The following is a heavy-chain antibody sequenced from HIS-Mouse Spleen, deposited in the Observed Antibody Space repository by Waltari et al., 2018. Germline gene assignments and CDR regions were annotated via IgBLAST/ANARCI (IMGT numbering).Heavy chain of an antibody. J-gene: IGHJ4*02. CDR3: AKGKYYFDY. CDR2: IWYDGSNK. Sequence: QVQLVESGGGVVQPGRSLRLSCAASGLTFRSYGPPWVRQAPGKGLEWVAVIWYDGSNKYYADSVKGRFTISRDNSKNTLYLQMNSLRAEDTAVYYCAKGKYYFDYWGQGTLVTVSS. V-gene: IGHV3-33*06. CDR1: GLTFRSYG.